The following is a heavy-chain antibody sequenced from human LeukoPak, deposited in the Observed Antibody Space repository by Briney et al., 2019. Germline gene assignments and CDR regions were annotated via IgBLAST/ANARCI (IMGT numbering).Heavy chain of an antibody. CDR3: ARDSLHYGDYVPQIDY. CDR1: GFTFSSYW. CDR2: IKQDGSEK. J-gene: IGHJ4*02. V-gene: IGHV3-7*01. D-gene: IGHD4-17*01. Sequence: GGSLRLSCAASGFTFSSYWMSWVRQAPGKGLEWVANIKQDGSEKYYVDSVKGRFTISRDNAKNSLYLQMNSLRAEDTAVYYCARDSLHYGDYVPQIDYWGQGTLVIVSS.